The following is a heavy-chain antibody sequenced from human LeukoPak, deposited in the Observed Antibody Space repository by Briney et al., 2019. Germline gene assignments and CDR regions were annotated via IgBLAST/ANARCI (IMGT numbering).Heavy chain of an antibody. CDR3: ARASGLTSDYYYMDV. D-gene: IGHD1-26*01. CDR1: GYTFTSYY. CDR2: INPSGGST. V-gene: IGHV1-46*01. J-gene: IGHJ6*03. Sequence: GASVKVSCKASGYTFTSYYMHWVRQAPGQGLEWMGIINPSGGSTSYAQKFQGRVTMTRDTSTSTVYMELSSLRSEDTAVYYCARASGLTSDYYYMDVWGKGTTVTISS.